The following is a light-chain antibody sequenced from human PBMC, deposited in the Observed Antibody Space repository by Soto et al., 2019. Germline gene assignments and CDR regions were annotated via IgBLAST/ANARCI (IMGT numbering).Light chain of an antibody. CDR1: QSVSSS. J-gene: IGKJ4*01. CDR3: QQYNNWPLT. CDR2: GAS. Sequence: EIVMTQSPATLSLSPGERVNLYCRASQSVSSSLAWYQQKTGQAPRLLIYGASTRATGIPAWFNGSGYGTEFNLTISSLQSEDFAVYYCQQYNNWPLTFGGGTKVDIK. V-gene: IGKV3-15*01.